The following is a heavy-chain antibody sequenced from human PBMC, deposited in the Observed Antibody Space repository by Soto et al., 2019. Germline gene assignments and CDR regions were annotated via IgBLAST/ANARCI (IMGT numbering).Heavy chain of an antibody. CDR3: ARDLFVSYSSSPRGVVDT. Sequence: ASVKVSCKASGYTFTGYYMHWVRQAPGQGLEWMGWINPNSGGTNYAQKFQGRVTMTRDTSISTAYMELSRLRSDDTAVYYCARDLFVSYSSSPRGVVDTWGQGTLVTVSS. J-gene: IGHJ5*02. CDR2: INPNSGGT. V-gene: IGHV1-2*02. CDR1: GYTFTGYY. D-gene: IGHD6-6*01.